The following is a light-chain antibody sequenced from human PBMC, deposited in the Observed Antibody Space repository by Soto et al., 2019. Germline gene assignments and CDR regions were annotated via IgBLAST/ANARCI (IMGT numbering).Light chain of an antibody. V-gene: IGKV1-5*01. J-gene: IGKJ1*01. CDR2: DAS. CDR3: QQYNSYSGT. Sequence: IQMTHSPSTLSASVGDRFTITCRASQSISSWLAWYQQKPGKAPKLLIYDASSLESGVPSRFSGSGSGTEFTLTISSLQPDDFATYYCQQYNSYSGTFGQGTKV. CDR1: QSISSW.